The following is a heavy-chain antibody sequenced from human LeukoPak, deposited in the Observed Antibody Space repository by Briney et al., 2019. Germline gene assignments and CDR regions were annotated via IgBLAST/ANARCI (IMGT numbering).Heavy chain of an antibody. Sequence: QPGGSLRLSCAASGFTFSNYWIHWVRQAPGKGLVWLSRIESDGSGTSYADSVKGRFTISRDNAKNTLYLQMNSLRVEDTAVYYCATSPGVGAGDWGQGTLVTVSS. CDR1: GFTFSNYW. D-gene: IGHD1-26*01. V-gene: IGHV3-74*01. CDR2: IESDGSGT. J-gene: IGHJ4*02. CDR3: ATSPGVGAGD.